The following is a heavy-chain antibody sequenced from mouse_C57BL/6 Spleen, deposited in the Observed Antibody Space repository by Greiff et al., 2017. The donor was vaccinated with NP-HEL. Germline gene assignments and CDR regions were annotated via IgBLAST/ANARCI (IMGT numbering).Heavy chain of an antibody. CDR1: GYTFTSYW. J-gene: IGHJ3*01. D-gene: IGHD1-1*01. CDR3: ARGGYGSRRWFAY. CDR2: IDPSDSET. V-gene: IGHV1-52*01. Sequence: QVQLQQPGAELVRPGSSVKLSCKASGYTFTSYWMHWVKQRPIQGLEWIGNIDPSDSETHYNQKFKDKATLTVDKSSSTAYMQLSSLTSEDSAVYYCARGGYGSRRWFAYWGQGTLVTVSA.